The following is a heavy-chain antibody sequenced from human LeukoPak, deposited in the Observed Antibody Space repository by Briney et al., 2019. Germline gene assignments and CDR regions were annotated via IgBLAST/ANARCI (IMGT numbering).Heavy chain of an antibody. Sequence: SETLSLTCAVYGGSFSGYYWSWIRQPPGKGLEWIGEINHSGSTNYNPSLKSRVTISVDTSKNQFSLKLSSVTAADTAVYYCARTSGWYFDYWGQGTLVTVSS. CDR2: INHSGST. CDR1: GGSFSGYY. D-gene: IGHD6-19*01. CDR3: ARTSGWYFDY. J-gene: IGHJ4*02. V-gene: IGHV4-34*01.